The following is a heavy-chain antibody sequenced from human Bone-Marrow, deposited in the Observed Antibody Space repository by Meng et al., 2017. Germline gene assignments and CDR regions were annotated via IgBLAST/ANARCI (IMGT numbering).Heavy chain of an antibody. CDR2: IYYSGST. V-gene: IGHV4-30-4*08. Sequence: QVQLQESGPGLVKPSQTLSLTSTVSVASISNADYYCIWIRQLPGKGLEWIGYIYYSGSTYYNPSLRSRVVISVDTSKNQFSLKLNAVSAADTAVYFCARVGGCSGGSCSHRLFDNWGQGTLVTVSS. CDR1: VASISNADYY. D-gene: IGHD2-15*01. CDR3: ARVGGCSGGSCSHRLFDN. J-gene: IGHJ4*02.